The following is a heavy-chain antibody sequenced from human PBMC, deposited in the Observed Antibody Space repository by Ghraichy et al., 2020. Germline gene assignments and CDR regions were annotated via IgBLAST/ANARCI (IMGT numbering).Heavy chain of an antibody. CDR1: GFTFINYA. CDR2: IDSNGGST. CDR3: VTLGTITAGLDY. J-gene: IGHJ4*02. D-gene: IGHD5-24*01. Sequence: GSLRLSCSVSGFTFINYAMHWVRQAPGKGLEYVSAIDSNGGSTFYADSVKGRFIISRDNARNTLYLHMSSLRTEDTAVYYCVTLGTITAGLDYWGRGILVTVSS. V-gene: IGHV3-64D*06.